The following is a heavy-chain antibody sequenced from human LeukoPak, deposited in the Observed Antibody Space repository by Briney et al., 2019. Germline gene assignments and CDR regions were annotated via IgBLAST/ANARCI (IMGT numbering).Heavy chain of an antibody. CDR2: ISWNSGSI. Sequence: GGPLRLSCAASGFTFDDYAMHWVRQAPGKGLEWVSGISWNSGSIGYADSVKGRFTISRDNAKNSLYLQMNSLRAEDTALYYCAKDNHYYDSSGLLGYWGQGTLVTVSS. J-gene: IGHJ4*02. D-gene: IGHD3-22*01. V-gene: IGHV3-9*01. CDR3: AKDNHYYDSSGLLGY. CDR1: GFTFDDYA.